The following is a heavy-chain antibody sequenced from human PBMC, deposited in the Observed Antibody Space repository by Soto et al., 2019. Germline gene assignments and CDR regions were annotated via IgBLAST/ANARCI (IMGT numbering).Heavy chain of an antibody. CDR3: ARLYCSSTSCYRNGYHY. Sequence: PGGSLRLSCAASGFTFSSYSMNWVRQAPGKGLEWVSSISSSSSYIYYADSVKGRFTISRDNAKNSLYLQMDSLRAEDTAVYYCARLYCSSTSCYRNGYHYWGQGTLVTVSS. V-gene: IGHV3-21*01. CDR2: ISSSSSYI. CDR1: GFTFSSYS. J-gene: IGHJ4*02. D-gene: IGHD2-2*02.